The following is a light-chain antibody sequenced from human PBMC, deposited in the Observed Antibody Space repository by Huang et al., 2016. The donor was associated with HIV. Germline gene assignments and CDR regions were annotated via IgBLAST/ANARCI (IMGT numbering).Light chain of an antibody. CDR2: TTS. V-gene: IGKV1-39*01. Sequence: DIQMTQSPSSLSASVGDRVTITCRASQSLGSSLNWYQQQPGNAPKLLIYTTSSLLSGVPSRFSGSGSGTDFTLTISSLHPEDFATYYCQQSHSTPFTFGPGTKVDIK. CDR3: QQSHSTPFT. CDR1: QSLGSS. J-gene: IGKJ3*01.